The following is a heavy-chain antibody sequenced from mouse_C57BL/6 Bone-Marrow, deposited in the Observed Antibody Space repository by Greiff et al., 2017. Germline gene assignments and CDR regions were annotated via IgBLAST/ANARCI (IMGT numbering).Heavy chain of an antibody. CDR2: IDPSDSYT. CDR1: GYTFTSYW. CDR3: ARGRVYYAMDY. Sequence: QVQLQQPGAELVKPGASVKLSCKASGYTFTSYWMQWVKQRPGQGLEWIGEIDPSDSYTNYNQKFKGKATLTVDTSSSTAYMQRSSLTSEDSAVYYCARGRVYYAMDYWGQGTSVTVSS. V-gene: IGHV1-50*01. J-gene: IGHJ4*01.